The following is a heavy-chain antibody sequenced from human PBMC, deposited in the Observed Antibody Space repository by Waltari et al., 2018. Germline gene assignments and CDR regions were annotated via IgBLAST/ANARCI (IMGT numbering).Heavy chain of an antibody. Sequence: QVQLQQWGAGLLKPSETLSLTCAVYGGSFSGYYWRCIRPPPGKGLGGLGESNHSGSTNYNPALKSRVTISVDTSKNQFSLKLSSVTAADTAVYYCARVDYGDYEGGAFDIWGQGTMVTVSP. D-gene: IGHD4-17*01. CDR3: ARVDYGDYEGGAFDI. V-gene: IGHV4-34*01. CDR2: SNHSGST. J-gene: IGHJ3*02. CDR1: GGSFSGYY.